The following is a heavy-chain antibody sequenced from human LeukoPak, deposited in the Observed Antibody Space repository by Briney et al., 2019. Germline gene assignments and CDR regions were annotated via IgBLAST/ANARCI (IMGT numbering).Heavy chain of an antibody. V-gene: IGHV4-59*04. CDR1: GGSISSYY. Sequence: SETLSLTCTVSGGSISSYYWSWIRQPPGKGLEWIGYIYHSGSTYYNPSLKSRVTISVDRSKNQFSLKLSSVTAADTAVYYCAGTRGYSYGNWFDPWGQGTLVTVSS. J-gene: IGHJ5*02. CDR2: IYHSGST. D-gene: IGHD5-18*01. CDR3: AGTRGYSYGNWFDP.